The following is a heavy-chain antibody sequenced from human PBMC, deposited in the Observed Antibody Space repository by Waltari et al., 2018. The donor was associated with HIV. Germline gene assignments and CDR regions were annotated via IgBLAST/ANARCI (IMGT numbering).Heavy chain of an antibody. J-gene: IGHJ4*02. D-gene: IGHD1-26*01. CDR2: INSDGTST. CDR3: ARSEMGATDY. Sequence: EVQLVESGGGLVQPGGSLRLSCAASGFTFSRYWMNWVRQGPGKGLVWVSRINSDGTSTTYADSVRGRFTISRDNAKNTMYLQMNSLRAEETAVYYCARSEMGATDYWGQGTLVTVSS. CDR1: GFTFSRYW. V-gene: IGHV3-74*01.